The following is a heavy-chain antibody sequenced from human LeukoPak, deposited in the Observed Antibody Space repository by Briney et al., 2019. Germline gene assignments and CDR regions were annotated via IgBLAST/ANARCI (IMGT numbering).Heavy chain of an antibody. D-gene: IGHD3-3*01. J-gene: IGHJ6*03. CDR1: GGSFSDYS. Sequence: PSETLSLTCTVYGGSFSDYSWSWIRQPPGKGLEWIGEVSHGGTTNYNPSLESRVTISLDTSNSQFSLTLKSVTAADSGVYYCARDGIAVFGVITGNYYYMDVWGKGTTVTVSS. V-gene: IGHV4-34*01. CDR3: ARDGIAVFGVITGNYYYMDV. CDR2: VSHGGTT.